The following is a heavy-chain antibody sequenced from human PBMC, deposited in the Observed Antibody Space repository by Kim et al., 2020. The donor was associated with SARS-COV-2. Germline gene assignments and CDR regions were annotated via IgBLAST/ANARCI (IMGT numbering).Heavy chain of an antibody. V-gene: IGHV4-34*01. CDR1: GGSFSGYY. D-gene: IGHD3-22*01. CDR3: ARVGYYYGWFDP. J-gene: IGHJ5*02. CDR2: INHSGST. Sequence: SETLSLTCAVYGGSFSGYYWSWIRQPPGKGLEWIGEINHSGSTNYNPSLKSRVTISVDTSKNQFSLKLSSVTAADTAVYYCARVGYYYGWFDPWGQGTLV.